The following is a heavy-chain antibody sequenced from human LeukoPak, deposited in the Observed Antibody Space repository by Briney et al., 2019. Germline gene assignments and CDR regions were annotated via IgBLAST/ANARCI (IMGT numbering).Heavy chain of an antibody. CDR2: MNPNSGNT. D-gene: IGHD3-9*01. CDR1: GYTFTTYD. CDR3: ARETTIPPYYFDY. V-gene: IGHV1-8*01. J-gene: IGHJ4*01. Sequence: GASVKVSCKASGYTFTTYDINWVRQATGQGLEWMGWMNPNSGNTGYAQKFQGRVTMTRDTSISTAYMELSSLRSEDTAVYYCARETTIPPYYFDYWGRGTPVIVS.